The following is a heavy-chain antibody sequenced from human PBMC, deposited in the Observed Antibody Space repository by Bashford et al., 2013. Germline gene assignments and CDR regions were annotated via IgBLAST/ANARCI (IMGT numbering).Heavy chain of an antibody. CDR2: MNPYSGDT. V-gene: IGHV1-8*01. CDR3: AKDDYGMDV. Sequence: ASVKVSCKASGYAFTSNDINWVRQAPGQGLEWVGWMNPYSGDTAYAQKFQGRVTMTRDISITTAYMELSSLMSEDTAMYYCAKDDYGMDVWGQGTTVTVSS. CDR1: GYAFTSND. J-gene: IGHJ6*02.